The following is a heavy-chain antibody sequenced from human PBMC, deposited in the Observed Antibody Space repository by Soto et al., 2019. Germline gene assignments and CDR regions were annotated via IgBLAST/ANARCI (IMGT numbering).Heavy chain of an antibody. D-gene: IGHD5-18*01. V-gene: IGHV3-23*01. CDR3: AKVPDTATYWYYYGMGV. J-gene: IGHJ6*02. CDR1: GFSFSSYA. Sequence: GGSLRLSCAASGFSFSSYAMSWVRQAPGKRLEWISAISGTSGSTYYADSVKGRFTISRDNSKNTLYLQMNSLRDEETAVYYCAKVPDTATYWYYYGMGVWGQGTTVTVSS. CDR2: ISGTSGST.